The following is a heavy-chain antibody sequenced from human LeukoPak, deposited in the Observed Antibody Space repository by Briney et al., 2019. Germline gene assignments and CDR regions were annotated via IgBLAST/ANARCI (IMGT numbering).Heavy chain of an antibody. V-gene: IGHV4-39*07. CDR2: IYYSGST. CDR3: ARGLLRRLLWFGELSRYNWFDP. J-gene: IGHJ5*02. CDR1: GGSISSSSYY. Sequence: SETLSLTCTVSGGSISSSSYYWGWIRQPPGKGLEWIGSIYYSGSTYYNPSLKSRVTISVDTSKNQFSLKLSSVTAADTAVYYCARGLLRRLLWFGELSRYNWFDPWGQGTLVTVSS. D-gene: IGHD3-10*01.